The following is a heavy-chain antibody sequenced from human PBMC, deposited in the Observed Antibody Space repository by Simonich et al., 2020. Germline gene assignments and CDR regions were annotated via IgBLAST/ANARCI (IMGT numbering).Heavy chain of an antibody. V-gene: IGHV3-30*07. CDR2: ISYDGSNK. Sequence: QVQLVESGGGVVQPGRSLRLSCAASGFTFSSYAMHWVRQAPGKGLEWLAVISYDGSNKYYADSGKGRFTISRDNSKNTRYLQMNSLRAEDTAVYYCAREGAGNDAFDIWGQGTMVTVSS. CDR1: GFTFSSYA. CDR3: AREGAGNDAFDI. D-gene: IGHD1-26*01. J-gene: IGHJ3*02.